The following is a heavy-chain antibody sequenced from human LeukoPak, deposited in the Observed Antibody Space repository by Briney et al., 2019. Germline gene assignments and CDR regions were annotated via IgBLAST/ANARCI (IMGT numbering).Heavy chain of an antibody. D-gene: IGHD3-10*01. CDR1: GYTFTSYD. CDR2: MNPSSGNT. V-gene: IGHV1-8*01. Sequence: ASVKVSCKASGYTFTSYDINWVRQATGQGPEWMGWMNPSSGNTGYAQRFQGRVTMTRDTSTNTAYLELSSLRSDDTAVYYCAAHTYYYSSGSFAYWGPGTLATVSS. J-gene: IGHJ4*02. CDR3: AAHTYYYSSGSFAY.